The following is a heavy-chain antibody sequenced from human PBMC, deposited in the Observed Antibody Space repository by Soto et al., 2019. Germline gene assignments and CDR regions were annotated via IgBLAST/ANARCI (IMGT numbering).Heavy chain of an antibody. V-gene: IGHV1-69*02. D-gene: IGHD1-7*01. CDR2: IIPILGIA. J-gene: IGHJ6*03. Sequence: SVKVSCKASGGTFSSYTISWVRQAPGQGLEWMGRIIPILGIANYAQKFQGRVTITADKSTSTAYMELSSLRSEDTAVYYCARGITGTTRYYYYYMDVWGKGTTVTAP. CDR1: GGTFSSYT. CDR3: ARGITGTTRYYYYYMDV.